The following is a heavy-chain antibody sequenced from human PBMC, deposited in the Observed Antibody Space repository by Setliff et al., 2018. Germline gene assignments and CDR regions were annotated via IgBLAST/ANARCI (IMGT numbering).Heavy chain of an antibody. Sequence: PGGSLRLSCAASGFTFVNYWMHWVRQAPGKGLVWVSRVNSDGSSTTYEDSVKGRFTISRDNAKNTLYLQMNSLRAEDTAVYYCAKHGAYNDFLTGYNFYYDMDVWGQGTTVTVSS. V-gene: IGHV3-74*01. J-gene: IGHJ6*02. CDR2: VNSDGSST. CDR3: AKHGAYNDFLTGYNFYYDMDV. CDR1: GFTFVNYW. D-gene: IGHD3-9*01.